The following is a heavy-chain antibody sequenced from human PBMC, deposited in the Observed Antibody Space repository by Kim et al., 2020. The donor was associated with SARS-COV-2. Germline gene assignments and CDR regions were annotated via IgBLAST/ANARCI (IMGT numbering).Heavy chain of an antibody. CDR3: AKLGLVYPFNRLSHPIVATTRYYYYYYMDV. V-gene: IGHV3-9*01. CDR2: ISWNSGSI. J-gene: IGHJ6*03. Sequence: GGSLRLSCAASGFTFDDYAMHWVRQAPGKGLEWVSGISWNSGSIGYADSVKGRFTISRDNAKNSLYLQMNSLRAEDTALYYCAKLGLVYPFNRLSHPIVATTRYYYYYYMDVWGKGTTVTVSS. D-gene: IGHD5-12*01. CDR1: GFTFDDYA.